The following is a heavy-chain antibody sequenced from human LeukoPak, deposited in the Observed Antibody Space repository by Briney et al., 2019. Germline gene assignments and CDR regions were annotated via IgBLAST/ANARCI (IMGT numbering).Heavy chain of an antibody. Sequence: SQTLSLTCAISGDSVSSNSAAWNWIRQSPSRGLEGLVRTDYRSKWYNDYAVSVKSLITINQDTSKNKFYLQLNSVTPEDTAVYYCARDREYCSGGSCSNAFDIWGPGTMVTVSS. CDR1: GDSVSSNSAA. CDR3: ARDREYCSGGSCSNAFDI. V-gene: IGHV6-1*01. D-gene: IGHD2-15*01. J-gene: IGHJ3*02. CDR2: TDYRSKWYN.